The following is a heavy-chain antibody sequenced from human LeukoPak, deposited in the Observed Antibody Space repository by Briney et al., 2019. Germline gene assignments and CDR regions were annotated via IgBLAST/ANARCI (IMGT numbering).Heavy chain of an antibody. CDR1: GFTFSSYA. Sequence: PGGSLRLSCAASGFTFSSYAMSWVRQAPGKGLEWVSYISSSGSTIYYADSVKGRFTISRDNAKNSLYLQMNSLRAEDTAVYYCARGRATVSSGSDYWGQGTLVTVSS. CDR3: ARGRATVSSGSDY. D-gene: IGHD4-11*01. CDR2: ISSSGSTI. J-gene: IGHJ4*02. V-gene: IGHV3-48*04.